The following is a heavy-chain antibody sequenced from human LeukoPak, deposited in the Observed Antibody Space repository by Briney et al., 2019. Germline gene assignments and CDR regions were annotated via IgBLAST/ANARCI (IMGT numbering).Heavy chain of an antibody. Sequence: GGSLRLSCAASGLTFSSHWMHWVRQAPGKGLVWVSRITNDGSSTTYADSVKGRFTISRDNSKNTLYLQMNSLRAEDTAVYYCATPGSGYYGPFDYWGQGTLVTVSS. V-gene: IGHV3-74*01. CDR2: ITNDGSST. CDR1: GLTFSSHW. CDR3: ATPGSGYYGPFDY. J-gene: IGHJ4*02. D-gene: IGHD3-3*01.